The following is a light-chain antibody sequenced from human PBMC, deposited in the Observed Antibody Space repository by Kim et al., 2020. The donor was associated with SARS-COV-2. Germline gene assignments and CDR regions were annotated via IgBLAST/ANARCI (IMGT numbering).Light chain of an antibody. V-gene: IGKV3-15*01. Sequence: VSPGERATLSCRASQTVSSNLAWYQQKPGRAPRLVIYAASTRATGIPARFTGSGSGTEFTLTISSLQSEDFAVYYCQQYNNWPLYSFGQGTKLEIK. CDR2: AAS. J-gene: IGKJ2*03. CDR3: QQYNNWPLYS. CDR1: QTVSSN.